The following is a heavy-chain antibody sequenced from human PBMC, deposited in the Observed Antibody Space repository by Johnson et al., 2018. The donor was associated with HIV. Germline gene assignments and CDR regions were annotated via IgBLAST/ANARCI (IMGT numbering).Heavy chain of an antibody. CDR1: GFTFSSYA. D-gene: IGHD6-13*01. CDR3: AREGAWSSSWYHDAFDI. Sequence: QVQLVESGGGVVQPGRSLRLSCAASGFTFSSYAMHWVRQAPGKGLEWVAVIYSGGSTYYADSVKGRFTISRDNSKNTLYLQMNSLRAEDTAVYYCAREGAWSSSWYHDAFDIWGQGTMVTVSS. J-gene: IGHJ3*02. CDR2: IYSGGST. V-gene: IGHV3-30*14.